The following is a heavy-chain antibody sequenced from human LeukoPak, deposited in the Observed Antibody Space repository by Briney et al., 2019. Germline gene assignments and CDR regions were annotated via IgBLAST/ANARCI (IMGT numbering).Heavy chain of an antibody. CDR3: ARASIAVAGTSWFDP. J-gene: IGHJ5*02. Sequence: GGSLTDSFAASGFILISYPKHWVRQPRGKGLEWVAVISYDGSNKYYADSVKGRLTISRDSSNNTLYLQMNSLRAEDTAVYYCARASIAVAGTSWFDPWGQGTLVTVSS. D-gene: IGHD6-19*01. CDR2: ISYDGSNK. V-gene: IGHV3-30-3*01. CDR1: GFILISYP.